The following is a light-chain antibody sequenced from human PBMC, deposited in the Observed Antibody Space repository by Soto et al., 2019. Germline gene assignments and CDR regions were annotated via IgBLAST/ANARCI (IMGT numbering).Light chain of an antibody. CDR2: DVS. CDR3: QQYGSSLQT. V-gene: IGKV3-20*01. CDR1: QSVSSY. Sequence: IVLTQEQVSLSLSQGERASLSGMASQSVSSYLAWYQQKPGQAPRLLIYDVSSRASGIPDRFSGSGSGTDFTLTITRLEPEDFAVYYCQQYGSSLQTFGQGTKVDI. J-gene: IGKJ1*01.